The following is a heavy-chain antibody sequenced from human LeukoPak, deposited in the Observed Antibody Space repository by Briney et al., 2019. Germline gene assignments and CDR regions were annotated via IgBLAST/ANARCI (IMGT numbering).Heavy chain of an antibody. D-gene: IGHD3-9*01. Sequence: ASVKVSCKASGYTFTGYYMHWVRQAPGQGLEWMGWINPNSGGTNYAQKFQGRVTMTRDTSISTAYMELSRLRSDDTAVYYCARDKNYGILTGYPYNWFDPWGQGTLVTVSS. CDR1: GYTFTGYY. J-gene: IGHJ5*02. V-gene: IGHV1-2*02. CDR3: ARDKNYGILTGYPYNWFDP. CDR2: INPNSGGT.